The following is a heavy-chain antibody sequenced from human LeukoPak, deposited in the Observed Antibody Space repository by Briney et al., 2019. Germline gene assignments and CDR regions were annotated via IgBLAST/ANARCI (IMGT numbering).Heavy chain of an antibody. J-gene: IGHJ4*02. CDR1: GDSMSSHY. V-gene: IGHV4-4*07. Sequence: SETLSLTCNVSGDSMSSHYWSWFRQPAGKGLEWIGRIYTSGNTNYNPSLKSRITMSVDASKNHFSLKLTSVTAADTAVYYCAREYDPSTRYFDYRGQGTLVTVSS. D-gene: IGHD3-3*01. CDR3: AREYDPSTRYFDY. CDR2: IYTSGNT.